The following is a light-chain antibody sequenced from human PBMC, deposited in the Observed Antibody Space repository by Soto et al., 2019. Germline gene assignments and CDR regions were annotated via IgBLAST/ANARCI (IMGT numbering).Light chain of an antibody. CDR2: DAS. CDR3: QQRSNWPPWT. J-gene: IGKJ1*01. V-gene: IGKV3-11*01. CDR1: QSVSSY. Sequence: EIVLTQSPATLSLSPGERATLCCRASQSVSSYLAWYQQKPGQAPRLLIYDASNRATGIPARFSGSGSGTDFTLTISSLEPEDFAVYYCQQRSNWPPWTFDQGTKVDIK.